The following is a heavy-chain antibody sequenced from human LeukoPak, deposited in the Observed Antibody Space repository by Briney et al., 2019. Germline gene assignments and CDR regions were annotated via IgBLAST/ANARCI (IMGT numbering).Heavy chain of an antibody. CDR2: IRSKANSYAT. CDR1: GFTFSSYA. D-gene: IGHD3-10*01. CDR3: TYYGSGYT. J-gene: IGHJ5*02. Sequence: GGSLRLSCAASGFTFSSYAMSWVRQASGKGLEWVGRIRSKANSYATAYAASVKGRFTISRDDSKNTAYLQMNSLKTEDTAVYYCTYYGSGYTWGQGTLVTVSS. V-gene: IGHV3-73*01.